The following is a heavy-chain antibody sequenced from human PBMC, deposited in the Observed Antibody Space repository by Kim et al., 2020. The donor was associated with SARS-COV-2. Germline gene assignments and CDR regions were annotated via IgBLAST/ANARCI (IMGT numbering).Heavy chain of an antibody. CDR1: GGSFSGYY. CDR3: ARSRGFVVVPDAIRVGWF. CDR2: INHSGST. J-gene: IGHJ5*01. D-gene: IGHD2-2*01. Sequence: SETLSLTCAVYGGSFSGYYLSWIRQPPGKGLEWIGEINHSGSTNYNPSLKSRVTISVDTSKNQFSLKLSSVTAADTAVYYCARSRGFVVVPDAIRVGWF. V-gene: IGHV4-34*01.